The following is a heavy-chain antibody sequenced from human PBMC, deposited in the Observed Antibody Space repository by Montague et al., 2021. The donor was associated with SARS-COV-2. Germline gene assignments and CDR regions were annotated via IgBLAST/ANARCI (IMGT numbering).Heavy chain of an antibody. CDR1: GGAITTYF. CDR2: IFHSGTT. CDR3: ARIGYESVGYYYIYPD. V-gene: IGHV4-59*13. J-gene: IGHJ1*01. Sequence: SETLSLTCTVSGGAITTYFWSWIRQSPGKGLEWLAYIFHSGTTVYSPSLKGRATISLDTPKNQLSLKVISATAADTAVYYCARIGYESVGYYYIYPDWGQGTLVTVSS. D-gene: IGHD3-22*01.